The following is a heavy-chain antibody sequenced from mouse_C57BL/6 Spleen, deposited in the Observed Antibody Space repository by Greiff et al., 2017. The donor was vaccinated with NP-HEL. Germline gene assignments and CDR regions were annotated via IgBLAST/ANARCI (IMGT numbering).Heavy chain of an antibody. Sequence: QVQLQQPGAELVKPGASVKLSCKASGYTFTSYWMQWVKQRPGQGLEWIGEIDPSDSYTNYNQKFNGKATLTVDTSSSTAYMQLSSLTSEDSAVYYCARYIWGYWGQGTTLTVSS. J-gene: IGHJ2*01. CDR2: IDPSDSYT. CDR1: GYTFTSYW. CDR3: ARYIWGY. V-gene: IGHV1-50*01.